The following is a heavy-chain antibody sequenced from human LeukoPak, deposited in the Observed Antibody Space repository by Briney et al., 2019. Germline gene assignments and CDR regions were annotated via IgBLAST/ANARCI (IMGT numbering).Heavy chain of an antibody. V-gene: IGHV4-30-4*01. J-gene: IGHJ4*02. CDR2: IYYSGST. D-gene: IGHD3-22*01. CDR1: GGSISSGDYY. CDR3: ARVVVMRGRWLDY. Sequence: SQTLSLTCTVSGGSISSGDYYWSWIRQPPGKGLEGIGYIYYSGSTYYNPSLKSRVTISVDTSKNQFSLKLSSVTAADTAVYYCARVVVMRGRWLDYWGQGTLVTVSS.